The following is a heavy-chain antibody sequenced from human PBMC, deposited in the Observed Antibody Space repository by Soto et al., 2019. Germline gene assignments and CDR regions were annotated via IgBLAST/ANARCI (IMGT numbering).Heavy chain of an antibody. D-gene: IGHD7-27*01. CDR1: GFSFSGYW. CDR2: INSDGRST. J-gene: IGHJ5*02. V-gene: IGHV3-74*01. Sequence: GGSLRLSCAASGFSFSGYWMHWVRQTPGKGLVWVSRINSDGRSTRYADSVKGRFTIARDDVKNTLYLEMNSLRVEDTAVYYCARDPDWGGYSWFDPWGQGTLVTVSS. CDR3: ARDPDWGGYSWFDP.